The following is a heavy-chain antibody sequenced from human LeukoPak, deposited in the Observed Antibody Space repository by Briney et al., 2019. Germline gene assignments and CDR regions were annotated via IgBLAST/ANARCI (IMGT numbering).Heavy chain of an antibody. V-gene: IGHV1-46*01. Sequence: EASVKVSCKASGYTFGAYYIHWMQQAPGQGLEWMGIINPSGGISSYAQKFQGRVTMTSGTSTSTVYMELSGLRSEDTAVYYCASAQDHYQRSDYEPYFDYWGQGTLVTASS. J-gene: IGHJ4*02. CDR2: INPSGGIS. CDR3: ASAQDHYQRSDYEPYFDY. D-gene: IGHD3-16*01. CDR1: GYTFGAYY.